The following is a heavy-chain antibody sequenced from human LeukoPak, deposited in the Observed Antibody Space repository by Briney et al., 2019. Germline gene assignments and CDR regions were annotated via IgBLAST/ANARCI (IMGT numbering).Heavy chain of an antibody. J-gene: IGHJ3*02. Sequence: GASVKVSCKASGYTFITYGVTWVRQAPGQGLERMGWISAYKGSTDYAQKLQGRVTMTTDTSTSTVYMELRSLRSADTAVYYCARDVSEGFGERVIDAFNIWGQGTMVTVSS. D-gene: IGHD3-10*01. CDR2: ISAYKGST. V-gene: IGHV1-18*01. CDR1: GYTFITYG. CDR3: ARDVSEGFGERVIDAFNI.